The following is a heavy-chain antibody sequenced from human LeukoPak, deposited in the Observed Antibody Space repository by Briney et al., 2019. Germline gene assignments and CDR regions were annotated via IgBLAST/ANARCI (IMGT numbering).Heavy chain of an antibody. CDR1: GGSISNTAYY. Sequence: SETLSLTCTVSGGSISNTAYYWGWIRQPPGRGLEWIENMYYRRNTYYNPSLQGRVTITAYTSKNQFSLKLSSVTAADTAVYYCARHGCSSTSCLDYWGQGTLVTVSS. CDR2: MYYRRNT. J-gene: IGHJ4*02. D-gene: IGHD2-2*01. CDR3: ARHGCSSTSCLDY. V-gene: IGHV4-39*01.